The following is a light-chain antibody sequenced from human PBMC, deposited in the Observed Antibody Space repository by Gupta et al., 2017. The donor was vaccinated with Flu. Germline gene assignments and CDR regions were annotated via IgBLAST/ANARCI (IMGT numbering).Light chain of an antibody. J-gene: IGKJ1*01. CDR2: DTS. CDR1: QNIETL. V-gene: IGKV1-39*01. Sequence: DIQMTQSPPSLSASAGDRVIITCRASQNIETLLNWYQQKPGKAPNLLIYDTSVLFSGVPSRFTGSGSGREFTLTIDKLQPEDVATYYCQQGDSIRAWTFGLGTRVEI. CDR3: QQGDSIRAWT.